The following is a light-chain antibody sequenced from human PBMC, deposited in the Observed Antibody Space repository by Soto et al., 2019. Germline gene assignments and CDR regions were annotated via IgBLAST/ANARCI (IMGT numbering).Light chain of an antibody. V-gene: IGKV1-5*03. CDR3: QQYNSYWT. CDR1: QSISSY. CDR2: KAS. J-gene: IGKJ1*01. Sequence: DIQMTQSPSTLSASVGDRVTITCRASQSISSYLAWYQQKPGKAPKLLIYKASSLESGVPSSFSGSGSGTEFTLTISSLQPDDFATYYCQQYNSYWTFGQGTKVEIK.